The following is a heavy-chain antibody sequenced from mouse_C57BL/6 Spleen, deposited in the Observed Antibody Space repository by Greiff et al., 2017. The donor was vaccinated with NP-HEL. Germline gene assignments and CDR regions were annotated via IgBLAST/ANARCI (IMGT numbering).Heavy chain of an antibody. CDR3: AREGPGFAY. CDR1: GYSITSGSY. V-gene: IGHV3-6*01. J-gene: IGHJ3*01. CDR2: ISYDGCN. Sequence: EVKLVESGPGLVKPSQSLSLTCSVTGYSITSGSYWNCLRPFPGNKLVWMAYISYDGCNYYKPSLKNRISITRDTSKNQFFLKLNSVTTEYTATYYCAREGPGFAYWGQGTLVTVSA.